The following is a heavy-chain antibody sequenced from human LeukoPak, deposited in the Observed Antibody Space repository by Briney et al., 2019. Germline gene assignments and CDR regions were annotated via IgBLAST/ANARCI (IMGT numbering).Heavy chain of an antibody. D-gene: IGHD2-2*02. J-gene: IGHJ6*03. CDR3: ARRSYHLLYGYYYYYMDV. CDR2: INYSGNI. Sequence: PLETLSLTCAVYGGSFSGYYWSWIRQSPEKGLEWIAEINYSGNINYSPSLQSRLTISIDTSKSQFSLMLRSVTVADTAVYYCARRSYHLLYGYYYYYMDVWGRGTPVTVSS. CDR1: GGSFSGYY. V-gene: IGHV4-34*01.